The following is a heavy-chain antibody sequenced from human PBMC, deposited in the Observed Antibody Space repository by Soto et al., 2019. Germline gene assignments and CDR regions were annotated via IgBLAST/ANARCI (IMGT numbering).Heavy chain of an antibody. CDR1: GFTFSSYA. CDR3: AKAAGSIFGVENYFDY. Sequence: GGSLRLSCAASGFTFSSYAMSWVRQAPGKGLEWVSAISWNSGSIGYADSVKGRFTISRDNAKNSLYLQMNSLRAEDTALYYCAKAAGSIFGVENYFDYWGQGTLVTVSS. V-gene: IGHV3-9*01. D-gene: IGHD3-3*01. CDR2: ISWNSGSI. J-gene: IGHJ4*02.